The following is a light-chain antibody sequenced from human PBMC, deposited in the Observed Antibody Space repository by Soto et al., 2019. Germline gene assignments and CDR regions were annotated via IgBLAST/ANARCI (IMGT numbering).Light chain of an antibody. CDR1: SSDIGGDNY. CDR3: STFSVATPL. V-gene: IGLV2-14*01. CDR2: DVT. Sequence: QSVLTQPASMSGSPGQSVTISCAGTSSDIGGDNYVSWYQQHPGTAPKLIIYDVTSRPSGVSHRFSASKSGNTASLTISGLQAEDEADYYYSTFSVATPLFGTGTKLTVL. J-gene: IGLJ1*01.